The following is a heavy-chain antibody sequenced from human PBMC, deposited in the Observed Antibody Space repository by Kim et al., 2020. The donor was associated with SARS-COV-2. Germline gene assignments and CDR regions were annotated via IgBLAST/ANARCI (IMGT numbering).Heavy chain of an antibody. D-gene: IGHD6-19*01. Sequence: SVKVSCKASGGTFSSFAISWVRQAPGQGLEWMGGIIPIFGTANYAQKFQGRVTITADKSTSTAYMELSSLRSEDTAVYYCARGTYSSGWYYFDYWGQGTLVTVSS. CDR1: GGTFSSFA. CDR2: IIPIFGTA. CDR3: ARGTYSSGWYYFDY. V-gene: IGHV1-69*06. J-gene: IGHJ4*02.